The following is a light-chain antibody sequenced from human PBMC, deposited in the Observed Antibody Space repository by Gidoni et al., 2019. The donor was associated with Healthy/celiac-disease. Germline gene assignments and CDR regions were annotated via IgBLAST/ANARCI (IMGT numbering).Light chain of an antibody. CDR2: DAS. CDR1: QDISNY. J-gene: IGKJ4*01. Sequence: DIQMTQSPSSLSASVGDRVTITCQASQDISNYLNWYQQKPGKAPKLLIYDASNLETGVPSRFSGSGSGKDFTFTISSLQPEDIATYYCQQYDNLFLTFGGGTKVEIK. CDR3: QQYDNLFLT. V-gene: IGKV1-33*01.